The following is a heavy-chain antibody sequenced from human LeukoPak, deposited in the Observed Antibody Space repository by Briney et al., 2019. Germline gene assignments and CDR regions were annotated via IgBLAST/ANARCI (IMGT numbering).Heavy chain of an antibody. Sequence: GGSLRLSCAASGFTFSNYAIHWVRQAPGKGLEWVAISYDGSNKYYADSVRGRFTISRDNSENTLYLQMNSLRAEDTAMYYCAKDMDSGSYYQHYWGQGTLVTVSS. CDR2: SYDGSNK. J-gene: IGHJ4*02. V-gene: IGHV3-30*04. D-gene: IGHD1-26*01. CDR1: GFTFSNYA. CDR3: AKDMDSGSYYQHY.